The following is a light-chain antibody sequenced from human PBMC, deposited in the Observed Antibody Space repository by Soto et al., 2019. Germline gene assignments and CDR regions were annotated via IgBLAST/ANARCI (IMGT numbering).Light chain of an antibody. V-gene: IGLV2-14*01. CDR1: SSDVGGYND. J-gene: IGLJ1*01. Sequence: QSALTQPASVSGSPGQSITISCTGTSSDVGGYNDVSWYQQHPGKAPKLMIYEVSNRPSGVSNRFSGSKSGNTASLTISGLQAEDEADYYCSSYTSSRLGVFGTGTKVTVL. CDR3: SSYTSSRLGV. CDR2: EVS.